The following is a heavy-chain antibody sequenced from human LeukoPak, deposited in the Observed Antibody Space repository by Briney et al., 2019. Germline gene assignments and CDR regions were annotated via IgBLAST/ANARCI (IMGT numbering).Heavy chain of an antibody. J-gene: IGHJ2*01. Sequence: SQTLSLTCAISGXSVSRNSSAWNWIRQSPSRGLELLGRTYYKSKWNNNYAVSVKSRITINSDTSKNQFSLQLNSVTPEDTAVYYCARGGYYGSGSYYNSWYFDLWGRGTLVTVSS. CDR3: ARGGYYGSGSYYNSWYFDL. V-gene: IGHV6-1*01. D-gene: IGHD3-10*01. CDR1: GXSVSRNSSA. CDR2: TYYKSKWNN.